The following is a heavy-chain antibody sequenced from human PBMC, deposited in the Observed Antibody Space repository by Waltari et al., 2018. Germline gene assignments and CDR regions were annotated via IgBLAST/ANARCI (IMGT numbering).Heavy chain of an antibody. Sequence: QLQLVQSGAEVKKPGASVKVSCKVSGYTLTELLMHWVRQAPGNGLEWMGGFDPEDGETIYAQKFQGRVTMTEDTSTDTAYMELSSLRSEDTAVYYCATGDSSGYHIDYWGQGTLVTVSS. J-gene: IGHJ4*02. V-gene: IGHV1-24*01. CDR3: ATGDSSGYHIDY. D-gene: IGHD3-22*01. CDR2: FDPEDGET. CDR1: GYTLTELL.